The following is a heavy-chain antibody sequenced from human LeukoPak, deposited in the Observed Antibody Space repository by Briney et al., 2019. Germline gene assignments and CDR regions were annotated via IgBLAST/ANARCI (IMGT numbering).Heavy chain of an antibody. CDR2: IRGSGGST. D-gene: IGHD6-19*01. J-gene: IGHJ4*02. CDR3: AKDREQWLEIFDY. V-gene: IGHV3-23*01. CDR1: GFTLSSYA. Sequence: GGSLRLSCAASGFTLSSYAMSWVRQAPGKGLEWVSGIRGSGGSTDYADSVKGRFTVARDNSKNTLYVQMNSLRADDTAVYYCAKDREQWLEIFDYWGQGTLVTVSS.